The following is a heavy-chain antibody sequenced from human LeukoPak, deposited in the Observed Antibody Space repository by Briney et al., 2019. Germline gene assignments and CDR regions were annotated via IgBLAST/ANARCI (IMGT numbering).Heavy chain of an antibody. V-gene: IGHV3-48*01. J-gene: IGHJ4*02. CDR3: AKPLGFRRYYFDY. CDR1: GFTLSSYN. CDR2: ISSSSSTT. Sequence: GGSLRLSCAASGFTLSSYNMSWVRQAPGKGLEWVSYISSSSSTTYYADSVKGRFTISRDNSKNTLYLQMNSLRAEDTAVYYCAKPLGFRRYYFDYWGQGTLVTVSS.